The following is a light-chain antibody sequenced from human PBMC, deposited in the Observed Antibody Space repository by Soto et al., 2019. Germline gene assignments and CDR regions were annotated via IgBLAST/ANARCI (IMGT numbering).Light chain of an antibody. CDR3: QQLNSYPLT. CDR2: AAS. V-gene: IGKV1-9*01. CDR1: QGISSY. Sequence: DIQLTQSPSFLSASVGDRVIITCRASQGISSYLGWYQQKPGKATKLLIYAASTLQSGVPSRFSGSGSGTEFTLTISSLQPEDFASYFCQQLNSYPLTFGGGTKVEIK. J-gene: IGKJ4*01.